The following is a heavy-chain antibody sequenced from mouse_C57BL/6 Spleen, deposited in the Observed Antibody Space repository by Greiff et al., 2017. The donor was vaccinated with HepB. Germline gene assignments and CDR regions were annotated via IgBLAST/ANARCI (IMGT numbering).Heavy chain of an antibody. J-gene: IGHJ1*03. CDR1: GYTFTSYW. V-gene: IGHV1-5*01. D-gene: IGHD4-1*01. Sequence: EVQLQQSGTVLARPGASVKMSCKTSGYTFTSYWMHWVKQRPGQGLEWIGAIYPGNSDTSYNQKFKGKAKLTAVTSASTAYMELSSLTNEDSAVYYCTREIWEYWYFDVWGTGTTVTVSS. CDR3: TREIWEYWYFDV. CDR2: IYPGNSDT.